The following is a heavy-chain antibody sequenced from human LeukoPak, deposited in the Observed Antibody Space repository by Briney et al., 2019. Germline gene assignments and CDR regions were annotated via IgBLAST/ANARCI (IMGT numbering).Heavy chain of an antibody. D-gene: IGHD3-16*01. Sequence: SETLSLTCSVSCGSISDYYWSWIRQPPGKGLEWIGYFYNSGSTDYSPSLKSRVTISEDTSKNQFSLKLSSVTAADTAVYYCATYTEDYSGPAFAPWGQGTLVIVSS. V-gene: IGHV4-59*12. CDR1: CGSISDYY. CDR3: ATYTEDYSGPAFAP. J-gene: IGHJ5*02. CDR2: FYNSGST.